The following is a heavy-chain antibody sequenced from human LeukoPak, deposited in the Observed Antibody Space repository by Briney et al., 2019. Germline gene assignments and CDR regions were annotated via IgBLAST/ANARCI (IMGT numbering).Heavy chain of an antibody. Sequence: GGSLRLSCAASGFTFNSYGMHWVRQAPGKGLEWMAVVWYDGSNKYYADSVKGRFTISRDNSKNTLYLQMNSLRAEDTAVYYCARDRIVAVTARIPDYWGQGTLVTVSS. J-gene: IGHJ4*02. CDR2: VWYDGSNK. D-gene: IGHD2-21*02. CDR3: ARDRIVAVTARIPDY. V-gene: IGHV3-33*01. CDR1: GFTFNSYG.